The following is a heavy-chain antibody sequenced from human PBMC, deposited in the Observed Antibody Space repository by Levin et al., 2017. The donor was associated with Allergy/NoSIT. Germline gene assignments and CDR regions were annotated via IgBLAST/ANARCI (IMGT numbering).Heavy chain of an antibody. CDR3: AREGNSSGPDFEY. CDR2: VYSSGST. V-gene: IGHV4-4*07. D-gene: IGHD3-22*01. Sequence: PSETLSLTCVVSGASISGYYWSYIRQPAGKGLEWIGRVYSSGSTNYNPSLKSRVTMSVDTSKNQFSLKLTSVTAADTAVYYCAREGNSSGPDFEYWGQGTLVTVSS. CDR1: GASISGYY. J-gene: IGHJ4*02.